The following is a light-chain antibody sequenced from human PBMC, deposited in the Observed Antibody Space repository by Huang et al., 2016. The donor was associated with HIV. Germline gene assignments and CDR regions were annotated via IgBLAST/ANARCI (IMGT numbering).Light chain of an antibody. CDR1: QSVRDK. Sequence: EIVMTQSPDTLSGSPGERATLSCRASQSVRDKLAWYQQKPGPAPRLLLHATSTRAAGVPARFSGSGSGTEFTLTISSLQSEDCGVYYCQQYESWPPLTFGGGTKVEIK. CDR3: QQYESWPPLT. V-gene: IGKV3-15*01. CDR2: ATS. J-gene: IGKJ4*01.